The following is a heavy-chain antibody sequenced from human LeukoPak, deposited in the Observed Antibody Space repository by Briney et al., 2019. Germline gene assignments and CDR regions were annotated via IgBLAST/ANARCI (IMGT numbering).Heavy chain of an antibody. V-gene: IGHV3-53*01. CDR3: ATRGPGAAGTSYYYGMDV. CDR1: ALTLSSQY. J-gene: IGHJ6*02. Sequence: PGRSLRLSCVASALTLSSQYMSWDRHPARKGREWVAVISSGGSTYYADSVKGRFTISRDNSKIPLYLQMNSLRAEDTAVYYCATRGPGAAGTSYYYGMDVWGQGTTVTVSS. D-gene: IGHD6-13*01. CDR2: ISSGGST.